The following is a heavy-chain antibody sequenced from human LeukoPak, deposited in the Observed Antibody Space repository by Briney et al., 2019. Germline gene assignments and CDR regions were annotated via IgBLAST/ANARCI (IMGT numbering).Heavy chain of an antibody. J-gene: IGHJ4*02. V-gene: IGHV4-34*01. CDR1: GGSFSGYY. CDR3: ARGMQQWLVRRYFDY. D-gene: IGHD6-19*01. Sequence: SETLSLTCAVYGGSFSGYYWSWIRQPPGKGLEWIGEINHSGSTNYNPSLKSRVTISVDTSKNQFSLKLSSVTAADTAVYYCARGMQQWLVRRYFDYWGQGTLATVSS. CDR2: INHSGST.